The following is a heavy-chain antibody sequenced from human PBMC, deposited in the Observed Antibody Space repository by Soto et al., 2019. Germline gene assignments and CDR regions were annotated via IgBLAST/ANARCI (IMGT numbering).Heavy chain of an antibody. D-gene: IGHD3-9*01. CDR1: GGSISSSNW. J-gene: IGHJ6*02. V-gene: IGHV4-4*02. CDR2: IYHSGST. CDR3: ARADILTGYSDHYYYDMDV. Sequence: KSSETLSLTCAVSGGSISSSNWWSWVRQPPGKGLGWIGEIYHSGSTNYNPSLKSRVTISVDKSKNQFSLKLSPVTAADTAVYYCARADILTGYSDHYYYDMDVWGQGTTVTVSS.